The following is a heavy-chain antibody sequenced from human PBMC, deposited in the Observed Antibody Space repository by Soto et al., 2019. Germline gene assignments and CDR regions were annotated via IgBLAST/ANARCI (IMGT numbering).Heavy chain of an antibody. V-gene: IGHV4-59*08. CDR3: ARLKEEAGAFDI. Sequence: SETLSLTCTVSGGSFISFYWSWIRQPTGKGLEWIGYIYYSGSTKYSSSLKSRVTISVDTSKNQFSLKLSFVTAADTAEYYCARLKEEAGAFDIWGQGTMVTVSS. D-gene: IGHD3-10*01. CDR2: IYYSGST. J-gene: IGHJ3*02. CDR1: GGSFISFY.